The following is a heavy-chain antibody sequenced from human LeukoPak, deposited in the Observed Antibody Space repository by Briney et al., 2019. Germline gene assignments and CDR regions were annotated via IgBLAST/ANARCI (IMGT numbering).Heavy chain of an antibody. Sequence: ASVKVSCKASGYTFSSFYMHWVRQAPGQGLEWMGIINPTGGSTSFAQKFQGRVTMTTDTSTSTVYMELSSLRSEDTAVYYCARDHSTGGNWGQGTLVTVSS. V-gene: IGHV1-46*01. J-gene: IGHJ4*02. D-gene: IGHD2-8*02. CDR2: INPTGGST. CDR3: ARDHSTGGN. CDR1: GYTFSSFY.